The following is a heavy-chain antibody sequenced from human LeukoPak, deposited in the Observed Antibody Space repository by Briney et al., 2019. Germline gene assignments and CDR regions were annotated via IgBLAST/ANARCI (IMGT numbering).Heavy chain of an antibody. CDR2: INPNSGAT. J-gene: IGHJ4*02. CDR1: AYTFTDYY. CDR3: ARGFGSIIGSEF. V-gene: IGHV1-2*02. D-gene: IGHD3-3*01. Sequence: ASVKVSCKTSAYTFTDYYMHWVRQAPGQGLEWMGWINPNSGATNYAQKFQGRVTITADESTTTVFMELSSLTSDDTAVYYCARGFGSIIGSEFWGQGTLVTVSS.